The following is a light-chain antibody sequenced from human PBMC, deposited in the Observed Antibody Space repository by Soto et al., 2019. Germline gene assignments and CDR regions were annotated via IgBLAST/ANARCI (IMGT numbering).Light chain of an antibody. CDR2: GNS. V-gene: IGLV1-40*01. Sequence: QSVLTQPPSVSGAPGQRVTISCTESSSNIGAGYDVHWYQQLPGTAPKLLIYGNSNRPSGVPDRFSGSKSGTSASLAITGLQAEDEADYYCQSYDSSLSDWVFGGGTQLTVL. CDR3: QSYDSSLSDWV. CDR1: SSNIGAGYD. J-gene: IGLJ7*01.